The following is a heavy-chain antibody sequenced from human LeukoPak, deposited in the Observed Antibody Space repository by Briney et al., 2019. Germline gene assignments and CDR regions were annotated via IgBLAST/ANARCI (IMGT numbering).Heavy chain of an antibody. CDR2: IYYTGT. J-gene: IGHJ4*02. CDR1: GYSISSGYY. V-gene: IGHV4-61*01. CDR3: ASRKLGNDY. Sequence: SETLSLTCTVSGYSISSGYYWSWIRQSPAKGLEWIGYIYYTGTSYNPSLKSRVTISADTSKNQFSLKLISVTAADTAVYYCASRKLGNDYWGQGTLVTVSS. D-gene: IGHD7-27*01.